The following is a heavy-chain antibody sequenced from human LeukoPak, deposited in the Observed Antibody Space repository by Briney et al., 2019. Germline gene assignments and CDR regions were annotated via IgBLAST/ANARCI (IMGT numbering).Heavy chain of an antibody. D-gene: IGHD2-15*01. J-gene: IGHJ4*02. CDR3: ARVSGGNSPFDY. CDR1: GGSFSGYY. V-gene: IGHV4-34*01. CDR2: INHSGST. Sequence: PSETLSLTCAVYGGSFSGYYWSWIRQPPGKGLEWIGEINHSGSTNYNPSLKSRVTISVDTSKNQFSLKLSSVTAADTAVYYCARVSGGNSPFDYWGQGTLVTVSS.